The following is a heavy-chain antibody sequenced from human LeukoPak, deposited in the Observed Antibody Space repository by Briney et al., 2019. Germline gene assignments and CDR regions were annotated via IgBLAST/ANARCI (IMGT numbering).Heavy chain of an antibody. V-gene: IGHV5-51*01. CDR1: GYSFTGYW. J-gene: IGHJ4*02. CDR2: IYPGDSDT. Sequence: GESLKISCKGSGYSFTGYWIGWVRQMPGKGLEWMGTIYPGDSDTRYSPSFQGQVTISADKSISTAYLQWSSLKASDTAMYYCARHLGGGPAATPFDYWGQGTLVTVSS. CDR3: ARHLGGGPAATPFDY. D-gene: IGHD2-2*01.